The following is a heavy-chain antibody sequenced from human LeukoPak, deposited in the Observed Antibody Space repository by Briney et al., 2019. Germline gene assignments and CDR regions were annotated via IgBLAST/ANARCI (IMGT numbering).Heavy chain of an antibody. D-gene: IGHD3-22*01. Sequence: GASVKVSCKASGFTFTNYNLHWVRQAPGQRLEWMGIINPSGGSTNYAQNFQGRVTMTEDTSTDTAYMELSSLRSEDTAVYYCATPRSLVVAQPEGAFDIWGQGTMVTVSS. V-gene: IGHV1-46*01. CDR1: GFTFTNYN. J-gene: IGHJ3*02. CDR2: INPSGGST. CDR3: ATPRSLVVAQPEGAFDI.